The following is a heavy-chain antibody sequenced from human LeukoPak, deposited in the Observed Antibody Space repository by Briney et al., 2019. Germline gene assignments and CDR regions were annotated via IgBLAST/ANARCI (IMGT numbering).Heavy chain of an antibody. J-gene: IGHJ4*02. CDR2: VYFSGST. CDR1: GVSISTYF. Sequence: SETLSLTCTVSGVSISTYFWSWIRQPPGKRLEWIGHVYFSGSTNYNPSLESRATISVDTSKNQFSLTLSSVPAADTAVYYCARHKSSGSYPLDYWGQGILVTVSS. V-gene: IGHV4-59*08. CDR3: ARHKSSGSYPLDY. D-gene: IGHD3-22*01.